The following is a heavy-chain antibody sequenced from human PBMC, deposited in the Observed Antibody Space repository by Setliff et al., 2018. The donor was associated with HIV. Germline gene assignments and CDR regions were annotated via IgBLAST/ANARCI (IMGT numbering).Heavy chain of an antibody. CDR1: GYTFTGYY. J-gene: IGHJ5*01. CDR3: ARTIGLLWFGELDS. D-gene: IGHD3-10*01. Sequence: ASVKVSCKASGYTFTGYYIHWVRQAPGQGLEWLGWMDPSSTTTSYAQKFQGRITMTRDTSTSTAYMELRSLRSDDPAVYYCARTIGLLWFGELDSWGQGTPVTVSS. V-gene: IGHV1-46*01. CDR2: MDPSSTTT.